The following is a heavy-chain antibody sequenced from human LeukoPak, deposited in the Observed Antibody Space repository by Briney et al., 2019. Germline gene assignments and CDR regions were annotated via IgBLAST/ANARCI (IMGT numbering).Heavy chain of an antibody. CDR3: AMGSTLFDY. V-gene: IGHV4-39*01. D-gene: IGHD2-2*01. CDR2: IYYSGST. Sequence: PSETLSLTCTVSGGAISSSSYYWGWIRQPPGKGLEWIGSIYYSGSTYHNPSLKSRVTISVDTSKNQFSLKLSSVTAADTAVYYCAMGSTLFDYWGQGTLVTVSS. CDR1: GGAISSSSYY. J-gene: IGHJ4*02.